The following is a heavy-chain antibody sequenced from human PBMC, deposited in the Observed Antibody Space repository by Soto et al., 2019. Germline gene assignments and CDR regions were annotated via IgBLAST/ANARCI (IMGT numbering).Heavy chain of an antibody. J-gene: IGHJ6*02. CDR2: ISHDGSSK. CDR1: KFSFSRYA. CDR3: ARVVGVTPFYYYMDV. D-gene: IGHD1-26*01. Sequence: QVQLVESGGGVVQPGRSLRLSCAASKFSFSRYAMNWVRQAPGKGLDWVAVISHDGSSKYYGDSVKGRFTISRDNSKNTLYLQMNSLRIEDTAMYYCARVVGVTPFYYYMDVWGQGTTVTVSS. V-gene: IGHV3-30-3*01.